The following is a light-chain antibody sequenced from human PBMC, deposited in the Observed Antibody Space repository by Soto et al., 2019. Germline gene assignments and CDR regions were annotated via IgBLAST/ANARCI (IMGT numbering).Light chain of an antibody. CDR2: DVS. CDR1: SSDVGGYNY. V-gene: IGLV2-14*03. CDR3: CSYTSSSTPWV. J-gene: IGLJ1*01. Sequence: QSVLTQPASVSGSPGQSITIPCTGTSSDVGGYNYVSWYQQHPGKAPKLMIYDVSDRPSGISNRFSASKSGNTASLTISGLQAEDEADYYCCSYTSSSTPWVFGTGTKVTVL.